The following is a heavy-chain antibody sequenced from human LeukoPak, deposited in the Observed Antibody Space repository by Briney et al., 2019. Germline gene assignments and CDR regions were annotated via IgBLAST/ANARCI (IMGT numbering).Heavy chain of an antibody. Sequence: PGGSLRLSCAASGFTFSSYNMNWVRQAPGKGLEWVSYISSSSSTIYYADSVKGRFTISRDNAKNSLYLQMNSLRAEDTAVYYCARRLVGATDLIDYWGQGTLVTVSS. V-gene: IGHV3-48*01. CDR2: ISSSSSTI. CDR1: GFTFSSYN. CDR3: ARRLVGATDLIDY. J-gene: IGHJ4*02. D-gene: IGHD1-26*01.